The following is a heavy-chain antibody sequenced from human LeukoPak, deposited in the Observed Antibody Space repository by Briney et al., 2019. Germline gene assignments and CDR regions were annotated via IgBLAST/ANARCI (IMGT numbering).Heavy chain of an antibody. Sequence: SETLSLTCTVSGGSISRSSYYWGWIRQPPGKGLEWIGSIYYSGTTYYNPSLSSRVTISVDTSKNQFSLKLSSVTAADTAVYYCASGVAAPALGWGQGTLVTVSS. CDR2: IYYSGTT. CDR3: ASGVAAPALG. V-gene: IGHV4-39*01. CDR1: GGSISRSSYY. J-gene: IGHJ4*02. D-gene: IGHD6-13*01.